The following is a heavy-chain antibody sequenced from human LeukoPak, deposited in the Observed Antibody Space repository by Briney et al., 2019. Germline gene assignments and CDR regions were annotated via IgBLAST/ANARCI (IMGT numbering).Heavy chain of an antibody. CDR1: GFPFSSSW. D-gene: IGHD5-24*01. CDR2: IKQDGSKK. V-gene: IGHV3-7*04. CDR3: TRVGYIDEGIDY. J-gene: IGHJ4*02. Sequence: PGGSLRLSCTASGFPFSSSWMTWVRQAPGNGLEWVANIKQDGSKKSYVDSVKGRFTISRDNAKNSLYLQMNSLRAEDTAIYYCTRVGYIDEGIDYWGQGTLVTVSS.